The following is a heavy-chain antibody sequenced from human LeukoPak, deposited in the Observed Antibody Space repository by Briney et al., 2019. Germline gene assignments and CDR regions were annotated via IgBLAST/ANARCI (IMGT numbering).Heavy chain of an antibody. CDR2: IYYSGST. J-gene: IGHJ4*02. V-gene: IGHV4-61*01. Sequence: PSETLSLTCTVSGGSVSSGSYYWSWIRQPPGKGLEWIGYIYYSGSTNYNPSLKSRVTISVDTSKNQFSLKLSSVTAADTAVYYCARATKPLPFDYWGQGTLVTVPS. CDR1: GGSVSSGSYY. CDR3: ARATKPLPFDY. D-gene: IGHD1-14*01.